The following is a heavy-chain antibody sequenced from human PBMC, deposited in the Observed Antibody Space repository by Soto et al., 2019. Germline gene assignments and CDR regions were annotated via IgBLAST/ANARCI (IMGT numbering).Heavy chain of an antibody. V-gene: IGHV3-48*02. Sequence: GGSLRLSCAASGFTFSSYSMNWVRQAPGKGLEWVSYISGSSSTIYYADSVKGRFTISRDNAKNSLYLQMNSLRDEDTAVYYCARKNTYYYDSSGRMDVWGQGTTVTVSS. D-gene: IGHD3-22*01. J-gene: IGHJ6*02. CDR3: ARKNTYYYDSSGRMDV. CDR1: GFTFSSYS. CDR2: ISGSSSTI.